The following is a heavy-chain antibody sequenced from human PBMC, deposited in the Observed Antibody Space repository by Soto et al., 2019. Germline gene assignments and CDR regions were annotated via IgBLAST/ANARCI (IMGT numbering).Heavy chain of an antibody. V-gene: IGHV4-4*02. CDR3: ARASASSKLRGVVIN. Sequence: QVQLQESGPGLVKHSGTLSLTCALSGASIITDNWWSWVRQPPVKEMEWIGEIYHSGNTNFNPSVKSRVTISVDTPKNPFSLTVSSVTAADTAIYYCARASASSKLRGVVINWGQGTLGTVSS. D-gene: IGHD3-10*01. CDR1: GASIITDNW. J-gene: IGHJ4*02. CDR2: IYHSGNT.